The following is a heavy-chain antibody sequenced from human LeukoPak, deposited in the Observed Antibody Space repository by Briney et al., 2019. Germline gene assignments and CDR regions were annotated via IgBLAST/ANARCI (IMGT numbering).Heavy chain of an antibody. V-gene: IGHV4-39*01. Sequence: NPSETLSLTCTVSGGSISSSSYYWGWIRQPPGKGLEWIGSIYYSGSTYYNPSLKSRVTISVDTSKNQFSLKLSSVTAADTAVYYCARPGFGSGSYYSWDYYMDVWGKGTTVTISS. CDR3: ARPGFGSGSYYSWDYYMDV. CDR2: IYYSGST. CDR1: GGSISSSSYY. J-gene: IGHJ6*03. D-gene: IGHD3-10*01.